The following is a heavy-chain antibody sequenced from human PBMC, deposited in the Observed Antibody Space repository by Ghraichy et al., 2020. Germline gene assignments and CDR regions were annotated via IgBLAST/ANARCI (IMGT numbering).Heavy chain of an antibody. CDR1: GFSVTNNY. CDR2: FYPGGST. CDR3: ARGGRDGDNYY. Sequence: GGSLRLSCAASGFSVTNNYMSWVRQTPGKGLEWVSVFYPGGSTYYADSVKGRFTISTDSSKNTLYLQMNSLRAEDTAVYHCARGGRDGDNYYWCQGTLVTVSS. V-gene: IGHV3-53*01. J-gene: IGHJ4*01. D-gene: IGHD5-24*01.